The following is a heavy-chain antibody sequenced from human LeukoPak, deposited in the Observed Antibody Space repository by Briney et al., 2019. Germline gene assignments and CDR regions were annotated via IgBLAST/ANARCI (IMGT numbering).Heavy chain of an antibody. CDR3: ARIPGDRPDD. Sequence: SETLSLTCAVSGASMTSYYWTWIRQPPGKGLEWVGYMYFGERTNYNPSLKSRATISIDTPKKQFSLNLKSVTAADTAVYYCARIPGDRPDDWGQGTLVTVS. V-gene: IGHV4-59*01. CDR2: MYFGERT. J-gene: IGHJ4*02. CDR1: GASMTSYY. D-gene: IGHD7-27*01.